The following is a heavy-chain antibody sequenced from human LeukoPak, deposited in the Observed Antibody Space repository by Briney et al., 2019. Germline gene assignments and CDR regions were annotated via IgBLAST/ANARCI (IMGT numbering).Heavy chain of an antibody. Sequence: GGSLRLSCAASGFTFSSYNMNWVRQAPGKGLEWVSSISSSSSYIYYADSVKGRFTISRDNAKNSLYLQMNSLRAEDTAVYYCASNDFWSGYYSGYWGQGTLVTVSS. CDR3: ASNDFWSGYYSGY. V-gene: IGHV3-21*01. CDR2: ISSSSSYI. CDR1: GFTFSSYN. J-gene: IGHJ4*02. D-gene: IGHD3-3*01.